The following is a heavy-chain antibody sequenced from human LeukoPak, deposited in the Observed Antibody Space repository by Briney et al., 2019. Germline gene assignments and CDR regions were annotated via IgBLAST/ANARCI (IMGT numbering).Heavy chain of an antibody. Sequence: ASVKVSCKASGGTFNNYAISWVRQAPGQGLEWMRWISAYNGNTNYAQKLQGRVTMTTDTSTSTAYMELRSLRSDDTAVYYCARVDYDSSGYGYWGQGTLVTVSS. D-gene: IGHD3-22*01. CDR3: ARVDYDSSGYGY. J-gene: IGHJ4*02. CDR1: GGTFNNYA. CDR2: ISAYNGNT. V-gene: IGHV1-18*01.